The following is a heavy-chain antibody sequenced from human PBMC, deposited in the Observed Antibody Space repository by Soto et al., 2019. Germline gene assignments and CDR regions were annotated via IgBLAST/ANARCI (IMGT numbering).Heavy chain of an antibody. Sequence: EVQLVETGGGLIQPGGSLRLSCAASGFTVSSNYMSWVRQAPGKGLEWVSVIYSGGSTYYADSVKGRFTISRDNSKNTLYLQMNSLRAEDTAVYYCARDFRYSSSSFPYYYYGMDVW. CDR1: GFTVSSNY. D-gene: IGHD6-6*01. J-gene: IGHJ6*01. V-gene: IGHV3-53*02. CDR2: IYSGGST. CDR3: ARDFRYSSSSFPYYYYGMDV.